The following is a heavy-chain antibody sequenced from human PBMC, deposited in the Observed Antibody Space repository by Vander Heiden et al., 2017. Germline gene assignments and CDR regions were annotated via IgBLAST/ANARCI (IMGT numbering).Heavy chain of an antibody. D-gene: IGHD3-9*01. CDR2: ISSSSRTK. V-gene: IGHV3-48*02. J-gene: IGHJ4*02. CDR1: GFTFSSLS. CDR3: ARAYYDMLTGYYPPFDY. Sequence: EVQLVESGGGLLHPGGSLSLSCAASGFTFSSLSMNWVRQAPGKGLEWVSYISSSSRTKYYADCVKGRFTISRDNAKNSLYLQMNSLRDEDTAVYYCARAYYDMLTGYYPPFDYWGQGTPVNVS.